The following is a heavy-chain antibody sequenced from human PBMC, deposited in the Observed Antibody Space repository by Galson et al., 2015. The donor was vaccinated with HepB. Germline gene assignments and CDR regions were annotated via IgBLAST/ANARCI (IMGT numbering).Heavy chain of an antibody. CDR1: GFTFSSYW. J-gene: IGHJ4*02. CDR2: INSDGSST. V-gene: IGHV3-74*01. D-gene: IGHD3-10*01. CDR3: AGGSGSYYNWY. Sequence: SLRLSCAASGFTFSSYWMHWVRQAPGKGLVWVSRINSDGSSTSNADSAKGRFTISRDNAKNTLYLQMNSLRAEDTAVFYCAGGSGSYYNWYWGQGTLVTVSS.